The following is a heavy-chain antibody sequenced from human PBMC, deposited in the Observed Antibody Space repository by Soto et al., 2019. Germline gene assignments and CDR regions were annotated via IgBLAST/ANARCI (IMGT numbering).Heavy chain of an antibody. V-gene: IGHV2-5*02. CDR2: IYWDDDK. CDR3: ARIRNTRGSGWYYFDY. Sequence: SGPTLVNPTQTLTLTCTFSGFSLSTSGVGVGWIRQPPGKALEWLALIYWDDDKRYSPSLKGRLTITKDTSKNQVVLTMTNMDPVDTATYYCARIRNTRGSGWYYFDYWGQGTLVTVSS. CDR1: GFSLSTSGVG. D-gene: IGHD6-19*01. J-gene: IGHJ4*02.